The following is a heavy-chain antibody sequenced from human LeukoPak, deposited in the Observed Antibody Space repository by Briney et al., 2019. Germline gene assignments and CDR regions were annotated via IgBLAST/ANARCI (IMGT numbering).Heavy chain of an antibody. J-gene: IGHJ4*02. D-gene: IGHD2-2*01. V-gene: IGHV1-2*02. CDR3: AREGVGYCSSTSCFNDY. CDR1: GYTFTGYY. Sequence: ASVKVSCKASGYTFTGYYMHWVRQAPGQGLEWTGWINPNSGGTNYAQKFQGRVTMTRDTSISTAYMELSRLRSDDTAVYYCAREGVGYCSSTSCFNDYWGQGTLVTVSS. CDR2: INPNSGGT.